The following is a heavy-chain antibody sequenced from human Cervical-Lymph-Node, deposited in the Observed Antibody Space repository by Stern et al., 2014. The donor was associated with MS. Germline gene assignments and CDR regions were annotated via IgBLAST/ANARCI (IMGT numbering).Heavy chain of an antibody. CDR2: ITTYNGNT. D-gene: IGHD4-17*01. V-gene: IGHV1-18*04. J-gene: IGHJ4*02. CDR3: ARTVSYGDRSFDF. CDR1: GYTFTSYG. Sequence: QVQLVQSGPEVKKPGASVKVSCKASGYTFTSYGISWVRQAPGQGLEWMGWITTYNGNTNYEQRLQGRVTMTSDTCTSTAYMELRSLRSDDTAVYYCARTVSYGDRSFDFWGQGTLVTVSS.